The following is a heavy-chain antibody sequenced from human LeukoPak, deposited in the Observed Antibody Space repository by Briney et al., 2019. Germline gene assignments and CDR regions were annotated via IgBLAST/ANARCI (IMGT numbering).Heavy chain of an antibody. V-gene: IGHV3-21*01. J-gene: IGHJ4*02. CDR1: GFTFSSYS. D-gene: IGHD6-19*01. CDR3: ASVSSVAAAFDY. CDR2: ISSSSSYI. Sequence: KPGGSLRLSCAASGFTFSSYSMNWVRQAPGKGLEWVSSISSSSSYIYYADSVKGRFTISRDNAKNSLYLQMNSLRAEDTAVYYCASVSSVAAAFDYWGQGTLVADSS.